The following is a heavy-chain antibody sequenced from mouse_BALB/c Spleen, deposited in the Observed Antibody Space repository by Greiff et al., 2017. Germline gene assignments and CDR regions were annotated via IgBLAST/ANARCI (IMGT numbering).Heavy chain of an antibody. J-gene: IGHJ2*01. D-gene: IGHD3-1*01. CDR1: GYSFTSYW. CDR3: ARSGGRYYFDY. CDR2: IDPSDSET. Sequence: QVQLQQSGPQLVRPGASVKISCKASGYSFTSYWMHWVKQRPGQGLEWIGMIDPSDSETRLNQKFKDKATLTVDKSSSTAYMQLSSPTSEDSAVYYCARSGGRYYFDYWGQGTTLTVSS. V-gene: IGHV1S127*01.